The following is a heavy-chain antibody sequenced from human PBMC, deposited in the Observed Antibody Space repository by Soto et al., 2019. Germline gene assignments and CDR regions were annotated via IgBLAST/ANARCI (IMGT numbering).Heavy chain of an antibody. CDR3: AGGFGDSSGYSDY. Sequence: QVQLVESGGGVVQPGRSLRLSCAASGFTFSSYAMHWVRQAPGKGLEWVAVISYDGSNKYYADSVKGRFTISRDNSKNTLYLQMNSLRAEDTAVYYCAGGFGDSSGYSDYWGQGTLVTVSS. J-gene: IGHJ4*02. CDR1: GFTFSSYA. V-gene: IGHV3-30-3*01. CDR2: ISYDGSNK. D-gene: IGHD3-22*01.